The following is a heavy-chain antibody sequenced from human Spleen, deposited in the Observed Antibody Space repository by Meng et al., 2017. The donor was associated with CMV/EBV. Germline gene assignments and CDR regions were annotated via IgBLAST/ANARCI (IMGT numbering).Heavy chain of an antibody. CDR3: AYLPYSSSWDY. Sequence: GESLKISCAASGFTFNGYTMSWVRQAPGKGLEWVSAISGSGGSTYYADSVKGRFTISRDNSKNTLYLQMNSLRAEDTAVYYCAYLPYSSSWDYWGQGTLVTVSS. CDR2: ISGSGGST. CDR1: GFTFNGYT. V-gene: IGHV3-23*01. D-gene: IGHD6-13*01. J-gene: IGHJ4*02.